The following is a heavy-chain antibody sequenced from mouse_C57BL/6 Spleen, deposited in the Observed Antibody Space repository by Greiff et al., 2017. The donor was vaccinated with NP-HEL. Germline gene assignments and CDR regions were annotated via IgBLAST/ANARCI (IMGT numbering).Heavy chain of an antibody. CDR2: ISYDGSN. Sequence: EVQLQQSGPGLVKPSQSLSLTCSVTGYSITSGYYWNWIRQFPGNKLEWMGYISYDGSNNYNPSLKNRISITRDTSKDQFFLKLNSVTTEDTATYYCARGGFITTVVEGWFAYWGQGTLVTVSA. J-gene: IGHJ3*01. V-gene: IGHV3-6*01. CDR1: GYSITSGYY. D-gene: IGHD1-1*01. CDR3: ARGGFITTVVEGWFAY.